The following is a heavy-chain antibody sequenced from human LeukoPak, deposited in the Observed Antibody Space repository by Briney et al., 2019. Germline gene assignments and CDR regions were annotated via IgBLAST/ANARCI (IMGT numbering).Heavy chain of an antibody. V-gene: IGHV3-30*18. D-gene: IGHD4-17*01. CDR1: GFTFSSYG. CDR2: ISYDGSNK. Sequence: PPGGSLRLSCAASGFTFSSYGMPWVRQAPGKGLEWVAVISYDGSNKYYADSVKGRFTISRDNSKNTLYLQMNSLRAEDTAVYYRAKFRGFAVTTGALGYWGQGTLVTVSS. J-gene: IGHJ4*02. CDR3: AKFRGFAVTTGALGY.